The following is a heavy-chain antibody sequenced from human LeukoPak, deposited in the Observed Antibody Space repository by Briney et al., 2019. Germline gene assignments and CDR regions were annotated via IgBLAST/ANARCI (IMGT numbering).Heavy chain of an antibody. J-gene: IGHJ4*02. CDR1: GFAFSSYG. CDR3: ARSSSFDY. Sequence: GGSLRLSCAASGFAFSSYGMHWVRQAPGKGLEWVAVISYDGSNKYYADSVKGRFTISRDNSKNTLYLQMNSLRAEDAAVYYCARSSSFDYWGQGTLVTVSS. CDR2: ISYDGSNK. V-gene: IGHV3-30*03. D-gene: IGHD6-13*01.